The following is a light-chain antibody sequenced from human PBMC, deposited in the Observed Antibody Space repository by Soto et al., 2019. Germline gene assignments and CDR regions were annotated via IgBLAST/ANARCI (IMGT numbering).Light chain of an antibody. CDR3: MQSIQLPPIT. V-gene: IGKV2D-29*01. J-gene: IGKJ5*01. Sequence: DIVMTPTPRSLSVTPLQPVSISFKSSQSLLHSDGKTYLYWYLQKTGQTPQLXIYDVSNRFSGVPDRFCRSGSCTEYLLIISRVEDEDVWVYYCMQSIQLPPITFGHGTRLEIK. CDR1: QSLLHSDGKTY. CDR2: DVS.